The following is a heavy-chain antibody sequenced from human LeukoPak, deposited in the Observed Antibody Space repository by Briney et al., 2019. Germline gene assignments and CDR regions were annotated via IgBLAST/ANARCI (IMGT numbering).Heavy chain of an antibody. Sequence: GGSLRLSCTASGFTFDDYGMSWVRQAPGKGLEWVSGINWKGGSTCYADSVKGRFTISRDNAKNSLYLQMNSLRAEDTALYYCAREGLRLRYFDWLSHYYYYYMDVWGKGTTVTVSS. CDR3: AREGLRLRYFDWLSHYYYYYMDV. J-gene: IGHJ6*03. CDR1: GFTFDDYG. D-gene: IGHD3-9*01. CDR2: INWKGGST. V-gene: IGHV3-20*04.